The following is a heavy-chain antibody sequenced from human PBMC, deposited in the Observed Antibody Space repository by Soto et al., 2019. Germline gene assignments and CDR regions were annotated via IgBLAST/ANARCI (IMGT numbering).Heavy chain of an antibody. J-gene: IGHJ5*02. CDR2: ISGSGGNT. Sequence: EVQLLESGGSLVQPGGSLRLSCAASGFTFSTFAMNWVRQAPGEGLEWVSSISGSGGNTQYADSVKGRVTISRDNSKNTLYLQMNTLRAEDTAVYYCAKGDVLMTTSGGWCDGFDPWGQGTLVIVSS. CDR1: GFTFSTFA. D-gene: IGHD2-21*01. V-gene: IGHV3-23*01. CDR3: AKGDVLMTTSGGWCDGFDP.